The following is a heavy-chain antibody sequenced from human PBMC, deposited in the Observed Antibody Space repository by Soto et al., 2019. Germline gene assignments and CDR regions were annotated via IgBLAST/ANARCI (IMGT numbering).Heavy chain of an antibody. CDR1: GFTFSSYT. CDR3: ARAAYTSMATQWFDP. J-gene: IGHJ5*02. Sequence: QVQLVESGGGVVQPGRSLRLSCAASGFTFSSYTMQWVRQAPGKGLEWVAVISYDGSKTHFADSVKGRFTISRDNSKNTLHLQMNSLRAEDTAVYYCARAAYTSMATQWFDPWGQGTLVTVSS. V-gene: IGHV3-30-3*01. D-gene: IGHD3-16*01. CDR2: ISYDGSKT.